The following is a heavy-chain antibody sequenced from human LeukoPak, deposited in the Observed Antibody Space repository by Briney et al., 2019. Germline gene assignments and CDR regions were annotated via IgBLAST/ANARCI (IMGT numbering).Heavy chain of an antibody. D-gene: IGHD3-22*01. CDR3: ARGGYYDSSGYLDAFDI. Sequence: SVTVSCKASGGTFSSYTISWVRQAPGRGLEWIRRIIPILGIANYAQKFQGRVTITADKSTSTAYMELSSLTSEDTAVYYCARGGYYDSSGYLDAFDIWGQGTMVTVSS. J-gene: IGHJ3*02. CDR2: IIPILGIA. V-gene: IGHV1-69*02. CDR1: GGTFSSYT.